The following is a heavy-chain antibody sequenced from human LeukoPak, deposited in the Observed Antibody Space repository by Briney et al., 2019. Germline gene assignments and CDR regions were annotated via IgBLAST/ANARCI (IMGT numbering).Heavy chain of an antibody. CDR3: AKDMGGSGTAAYYGMDV. V-gene: IGHV3-43*02. D-gene: IGHD3-10*01. CDR2: ISGDGGST. Sequence: GGSLRLSCAASGFTFDDYAMHWARQAPGKGLEWVSLISGDGGSTYYADSVKGRFTISRDNSKNSLYLQMNSLRTEDTALYYCAKDMGGSGTAAYYGMDVWGQGTTVTVSS. J-gene: IGHJ6*02. CDR1: GFTFDDYA.